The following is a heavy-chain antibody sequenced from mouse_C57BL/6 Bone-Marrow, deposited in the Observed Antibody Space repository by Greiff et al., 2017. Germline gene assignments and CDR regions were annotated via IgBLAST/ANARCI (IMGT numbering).Heavy chain of an antibody. V-gene: IGHV1-50*01. J-gene: IGHJ2*01. Sequence: VQLQQPGAELVKPGASVKLSCKASGYTFTSYWMQWVKQRPGQGLEWIGEIDPSASYTNYNQKFKGKATLTVDTSSSQAYMQLISLTSEDSAVYYCAICYDFDYWGQGTTLTVSS. D-gene: IGHD1-1*01. CDR2: IDPSASYT. CDR1: GYTFTSYW. CDR3: AICYDFDY.